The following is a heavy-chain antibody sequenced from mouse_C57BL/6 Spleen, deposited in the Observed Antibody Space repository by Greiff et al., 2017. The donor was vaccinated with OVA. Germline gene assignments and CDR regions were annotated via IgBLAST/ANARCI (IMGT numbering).Heavy chain of an antibody. Sequence: QVQLQQPGTELVKPGASVKLSCKASGYTFTSYWMHWVKQRPGQGLEWIGNINPSNGGTNYNEKFKRKATLTVDKSSSTAYMQLSILTSEDSAVYYCARETGTGLYAMDYWGQGTSVTVSS. CDR3: ARETGTGLYAMDY. CDR2: INPSNGGT. V-gene: IGHV1-53*01. CDR1: GYTFTSYW. D-gene: IGHD4-1*01. J-gene: IGHJ4*01.